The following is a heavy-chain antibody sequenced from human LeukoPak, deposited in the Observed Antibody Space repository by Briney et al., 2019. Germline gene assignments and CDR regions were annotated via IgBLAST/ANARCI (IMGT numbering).Heavy chain of an antibody. CDR2: INHSGST. V-gene: IGHV4-34*01. Sequence: SEILSLTCAVYGGSFSGYYWSWIRQPPGKGLEWIGEINHSGSTNYNPSLKSRVTISVDTSKNQFSLKLSSVTAADTAAYYCARGRPLYDFWSGYAFDYWGQGTLVTVSS. CDR3: ARGRPLYDFWSGYAFDY. CDR1: GGSFSGYY. J-gene: IGHJ4*02. D-gene: IGHD3-3*01.